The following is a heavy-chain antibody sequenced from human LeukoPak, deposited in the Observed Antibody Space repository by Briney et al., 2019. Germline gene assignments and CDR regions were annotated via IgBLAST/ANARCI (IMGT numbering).Heavy chain of an antibody. CDR2: ISGYNGNT. D-gene: IGHD4-23*01. V-gene: IGHV1-18*01. J-gene: IGHJ4*02. Sequence: PWASVKVSCKASGYTFTTYGISWVRQAPGQGLEWMGWISGYNGNTKYAQNLQGRVTMTTDTSTSTAYMELRSLRSDDTAVYYCARQHYGGNSVPWDYWGQGTLVTVSS. CDR1: GYTFTTYG. CDR3: ARQHYGGNSVPWDY.